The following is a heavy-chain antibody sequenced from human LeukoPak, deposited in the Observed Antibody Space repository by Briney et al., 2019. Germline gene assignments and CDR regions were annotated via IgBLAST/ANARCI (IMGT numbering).Heavy chain of an antibody. CDR3: ARGNLNYGGNSNY. J-gene: IGHJ4*02. CDR2: INSDGSST. CDR1: GFTFSSYW. V-gene: IGHV3-74*01. D-gene: IGHD4-23*01. Sequence: GGSLRLSCAASGFTFSSYWMHWVRQAPGKGLVWVSRINSDGSSTSYADSVKGRLTISRDNAKNSLYLQMNSLRAEDTAVYYCARGNLNYGGNSNYWGQGTLVTVSS.